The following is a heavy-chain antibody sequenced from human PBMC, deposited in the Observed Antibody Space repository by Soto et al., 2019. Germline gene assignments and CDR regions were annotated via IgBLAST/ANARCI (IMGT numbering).Heavy chain of an antibody. Sequence: ASVKVSCKASGYTFTSYAMHWVRQTPGQRLEWMGWINAGNGNTKYSQKFQGRVTITRDTSASTAYMELSSLRSEDTAVYYCARGRFLGYCTNGVCSYFDYWGQGTLVTVSS. J-gene: IGHJ4*02. CDR1: GYTFTSYA. CDR2: INAGNGNT. V-gene: IGHV1-3*01. CDR3: ARGRFLGYCTNGVCSYFDY. D-gene: IGHD2-8*01.